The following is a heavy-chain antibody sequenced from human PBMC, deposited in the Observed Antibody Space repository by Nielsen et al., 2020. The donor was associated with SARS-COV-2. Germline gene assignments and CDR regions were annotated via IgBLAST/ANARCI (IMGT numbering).Heavy chain of an antibody. D-gene: IGHD6-19*01. CDR2: INPNNGVT. CDR1: GYTFTGYY. V-gene: IGHV1-2*02. J-gene: IGHJ4*02. CDR3: AKGPIAVAVYYFDY. Sequence: ASVKVSCKASGYTFTGYYMHWVRQAPGQGLEWMGWINPNNGVTNYAPKFQDGITMTRDTSITTAYMELRRLRSDDTAMYYCAKGPIAVAVYYFDYWGQGTLVTVSS.